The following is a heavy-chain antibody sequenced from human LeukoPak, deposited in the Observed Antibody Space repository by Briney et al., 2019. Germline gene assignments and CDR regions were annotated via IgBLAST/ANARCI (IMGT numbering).Heavy chain of an antibody. V-gene: IGHV1-46*01. CDR1: GYTFTSYY. J-gene: IGHJ6*03. CDR2: INPSGGST. D-gene: IGHD3-3*01. CDR3: ARVPLFGVVIYYYYYMDV. Sequence: ASVKVSCKASGYTFTSYYMHWVRQAPGQGLEWMGIINPSGGSTSYAQKFQGRVTMTRDMSTSTVYMELRSLRSDDTAVYYCARVPLFGVVIYYYYYMDVWGKGTTVTVSS.